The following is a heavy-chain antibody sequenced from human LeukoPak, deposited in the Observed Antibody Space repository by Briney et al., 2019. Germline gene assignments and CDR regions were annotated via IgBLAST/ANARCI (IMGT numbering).Heavy chain of an antibody. CDR3: ARDRGSGYWYFDL. Sequence: SETQSLTCTVSGGSISSSYWSWIRQPPGRGLEWIGYIYYSGSTNYNPSLKSRVTISVDTSKNQFSLNLSSVTAADTAMYYCARDRGSGYWYFDLWGRGTLVTVSS. D-gene: IGHD6-19*01. CDR1: GGSISSSY. J-gene: IGHJ2*01. CDR2: IYYSGST. V-gene: IGHV4-59*01.